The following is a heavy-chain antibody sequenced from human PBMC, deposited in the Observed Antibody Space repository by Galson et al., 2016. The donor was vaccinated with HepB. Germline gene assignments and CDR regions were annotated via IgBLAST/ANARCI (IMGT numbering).Heavy chain of an antibody. CDR3: ATKGKEWLVHGYFDH. V-gene: IGHV4-31*03. D-gene: IGHD6-19*01. J-gene: IGHJ4*02. CDR1: GGSISSGGYY. CDR2: IYYSGST. Sequence: TLSLTCTVSGGSISSGGYYWSWIRQHPGKGLEWIGYIYYSGSTYYKPSLKSRVTISVDTSKNQFSLKLSSVTAADTAIYYCATKGKEWLVHGYFDHWGQGTLVTVSS.